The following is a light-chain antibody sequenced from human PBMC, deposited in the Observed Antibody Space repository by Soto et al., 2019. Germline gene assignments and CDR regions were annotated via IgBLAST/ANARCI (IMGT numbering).Light chain of an antibody. V-gene: IGLV2-11*01. CDR2: DVS. CDR1: NSDLGGYDY. CDR3: CSFAGGSTLYV. Sequence: SVLTQPRSVSGSPGQSFTIFCTGTNSDLGGYDYVSWYQQHPGKAPKLMIYDVSQRPSEVPDRFSGSKSGKKASLTISGLQAEDEGDYYCCSFAGGSTLYVFGTWTTVTV. J-gene: IGLJ1*01.